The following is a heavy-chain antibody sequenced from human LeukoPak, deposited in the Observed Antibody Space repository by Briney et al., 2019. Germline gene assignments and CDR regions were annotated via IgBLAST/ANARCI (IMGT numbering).Heavy chain of an antibody. D-gene: IGHD3-22*01. CDR1: GYSFTTYW. J-gene: IGHJ3*02. Sequence: GESLKISCKGSGYSFTTYWIGWVRQMPGKGLEWMGIIYPGDSDTRYSPSFQGQVTISADKSISTAYPQWSSLKASDTAMYYCATDPYYYDSSGYYNDAFDIWGQGTMVTVSS. V-gene: IGHV5-51*01. CDR3: ATDPYYYDSSGYYNDAFDI. CDR2: IYPGDSDT.